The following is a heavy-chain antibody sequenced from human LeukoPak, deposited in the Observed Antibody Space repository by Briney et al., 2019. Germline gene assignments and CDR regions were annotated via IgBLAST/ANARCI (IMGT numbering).Heavy chain of an antibody. J-gene: IGHJ3*01. Sequence: SETLSLTCAVYGGSFSGYYWSWIRQSPGKGLEWIGEINHSGSTNYNPSLKSRVTISVDTSKNQFSLKLSSVTAADTAVYYGARGLSIAAAGTGNAFDVWGQGTMVTVSS. V-gene: IGHV4-34*01. CDR1: GGSFSGYY. CDR2: INHSGST. CDR3: ARGLSIAAAGTGNAFDV. D-gene: IGHD6-13*01.